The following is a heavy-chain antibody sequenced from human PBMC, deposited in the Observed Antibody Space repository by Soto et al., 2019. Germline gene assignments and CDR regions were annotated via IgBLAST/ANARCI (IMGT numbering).Heavy chain of an antibody. V-gene: IGHV1-58*01. Sequence: SVKVSCKASGFTFTTSAVQWVRQARGQGLEWVGWIVVGSDNTNYAQNFQERVTITRDMSTSTVYMELNSLRSEDTAVYYCAATLDSNSGSGYYGLDVWGQGTKVTVSS. CDR3: AATLDSNSGSGYYGLDV. D-gene: IGHD3-10*01. J-gene: IGHJ6*02. CDR2: IVVGSDNT. CDR1: GFTFTTSA.